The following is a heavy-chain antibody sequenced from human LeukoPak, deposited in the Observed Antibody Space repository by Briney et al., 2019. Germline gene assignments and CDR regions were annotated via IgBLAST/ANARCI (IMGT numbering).Heavy chain of an antibody. CDR2: ISGSGGST. Sequence: GGSLRLSCTASGFTFSSYAMNWVRQAPGKGLEWVSAISGSGGSTYYADSVKGRFTISRDNSKNTLYLQMNSLRAEDTAVYYCAKYSSSRRFDYWGQGTLVTVSS. CDR1: GFTFSSYA. J-gene: IGHJ4*02. D-gene: IGHD6-6*01. V-gene: IGHV3-23*01. CDR3: AKYSSSRRFDY.